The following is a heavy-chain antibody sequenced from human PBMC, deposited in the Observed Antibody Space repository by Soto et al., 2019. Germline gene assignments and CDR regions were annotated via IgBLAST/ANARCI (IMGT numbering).Heavy chain of an antibody. V-gene: IGHV5-10-1*01. Sequence: PGESLKISCKGSGYRSTNDLITWVRQMPGKGLEWMGRIDPSDSHTKYSPSFQGHVTISADNSITTVYLQWSSLKASDTAMYYCARHSRIATPLDSWGQGTLVTVSS. D-gene: IGHD6-6*01. CDR2: IDPSDSHT. J-gene: IGHJ4*02. CDR1: GYRSTNDL. CDR3: ARHSRIATPLDS.